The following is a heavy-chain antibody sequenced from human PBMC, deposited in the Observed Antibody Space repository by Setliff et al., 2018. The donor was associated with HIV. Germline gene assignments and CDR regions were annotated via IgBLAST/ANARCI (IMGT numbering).Heavy chain of an antibody. Sequence: GGSLRLSCAASGFTFSSYGMHWVRQAPGKGLEWVAVISYDGSNKYYADSVKGRFTISRDNSKNTLYLQMNSLRAEDTAVYYCAKESGLYSNYKYYYYMDVWGKGTTVTVSS. CDR1: GFTFSSYG. D-gene: IGHD4-4*01. CDR3: AKESGLYSNYKYYYYMDV. CDR2: ISYDGSNK. J-gene: IGHJ6*03. V-gene: IGHV3-30*18.